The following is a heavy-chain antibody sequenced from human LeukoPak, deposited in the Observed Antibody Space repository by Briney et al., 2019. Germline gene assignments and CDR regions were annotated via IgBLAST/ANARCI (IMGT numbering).Heavy chain of an antibody. CDR1: GFSVSSNY. CDR3: ARDKLGSGYSSDFDY. CDR2: VYTGGTT. J-gene: IGHJ4*02. Sequence: PGGSLRLSCAASGFSVSSNYMNWVRQAPGKGPEWVSAVYTGGTTYYADSVKGRFTISRDNSKNTLYLQMNSLRAEGTAVYYCARDKLGSGYSSDFDYWGQGTLVTVSS. D-gene: IGHD6-19*01. V-gene: IGHV3-66*02.